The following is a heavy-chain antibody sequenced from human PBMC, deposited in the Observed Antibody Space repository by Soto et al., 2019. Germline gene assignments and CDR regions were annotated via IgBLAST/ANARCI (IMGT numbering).Heavy chain of an antibody. D-gene: IGHD3-10*01. V-gene: IGHV3-11*06. Sequence: PGGSLRLSCAASGFSFRDYYMSWIRQAPGKGLEWLSHISSSSRYTNYAESVNSRFIISRDNANNSLSLQMNGLRAEDSAVYYCVRDRSGPQHYFEYWVLGNMVTVSA. CDR2: ISSSSRYT. CDR3: VRDRSGPQHYFEY. J-gene: IGHJ4*02. CDR1: GFSFRDYY.